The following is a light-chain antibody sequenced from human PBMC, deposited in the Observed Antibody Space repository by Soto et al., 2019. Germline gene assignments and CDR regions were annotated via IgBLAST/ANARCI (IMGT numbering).Light chain of an antibody. CDR3: LQFDRFPRV. CDR1: HDIITY. J-gene: IGKJ3*01. CDR2: DAS. Sequence: DIQLTQSPSSLSASVGDRVTITCQASHDIITYLNWFQQRPGKVPKLLIHDASKLETGVPSRFSGSGSGTRFSLNITGLQPEDVATYYCLQFDRFPRVFGPGTTLDL. V-gene: IGKV1-33*01.